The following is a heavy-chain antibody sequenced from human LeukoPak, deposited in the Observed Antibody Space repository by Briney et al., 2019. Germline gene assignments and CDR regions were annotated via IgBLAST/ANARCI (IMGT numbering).Heavy chain of an antibody. J-gene: IGHJ4*02. CDR1: GFTFSSYV. Sequence: GGSLRLSCAASGFTFSSYVMSCVRQAPGKGLEWVSAISGSGGSTYYADSVKGRFTISRDNSKNTLYLQMNSLRAADTAVYYCAKGPRIAAPGEFDYWGQGTLVTVSS. D-gene: IGHD2-15*01. CDR3: AKGPRIAAPGEFDY. V-gene: IGHV3-23*01. CDR2: ISGSGGST.